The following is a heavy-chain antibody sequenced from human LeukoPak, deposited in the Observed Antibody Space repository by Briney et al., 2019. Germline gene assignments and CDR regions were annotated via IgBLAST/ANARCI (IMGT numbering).Heavy chain of an antibody. D-gene: IGHD3-22*01. CDR2: INPNSGGT. V-gene: IGHV1-2*06. CDR3: ARGDYYDSLATD. J-gene: IGHJ3*01. CDR1: GYTFTGYY. Sequence: GASVKVSCKASGYTFTGYYMHWVRQAPGQGLEWMGRINPNSGGTNYAQKFQGRVTMTRDASISTAYMELSRLRSDDTAVYYCARGDYYDSLATDWGQGTMVTVSS.